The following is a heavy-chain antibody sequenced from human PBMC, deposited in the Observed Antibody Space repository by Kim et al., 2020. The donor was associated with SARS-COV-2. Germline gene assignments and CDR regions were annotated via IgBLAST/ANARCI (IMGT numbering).Heavy chain of an antibody. D-gene: IGHD2-15*01. J-gene: IGHJ4*02. CDR2: IYPGDSDT. CDR1: GYSFTSYW. Sequence: GESLKISCKGSGYSFTSYWIGWVRQMPGKGLEWMGIIYPGDSDTRYSPSFQGQVTISADKSISTAYLQWSSLKASDTAMYYCARHTPPYCSGGSCYSPSFDYWGQGTLVTVSS. CDR3: ARHTPPYCSGGSCYSPSFDY. V-gene: IGHV5-51*01.